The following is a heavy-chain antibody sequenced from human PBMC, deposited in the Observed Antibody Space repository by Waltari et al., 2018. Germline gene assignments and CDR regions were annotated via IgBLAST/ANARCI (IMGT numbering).Heavy chain of an antibody. CDR3: ASDILTTYDNYFFPT. D-gene: IGHD3-9*01. V-gene: IGHV1-69*05. CDR1: GCDFNTYS. CDR2: IVHLFGTP. Sequence: QVHLVQSGAVVGKPGSSVKVSCKACGCDFNTYSLAWERQAPGQGPEWKGGIVHLFGTPTYARKFRGRLTITTDESASTAYMELSSLRSEDTAVYYCASDILTTYDNYFFPTWGQGTLVTVSS. J-gene: IGHJ4*02.